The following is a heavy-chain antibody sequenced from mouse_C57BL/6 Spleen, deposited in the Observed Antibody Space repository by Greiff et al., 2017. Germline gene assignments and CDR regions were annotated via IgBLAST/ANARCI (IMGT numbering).Heavy chain of an antibody. CDR2: IWSGGST. Sequence: VKLMESGPGLVQPSQSLSITCPVSGFSLTSYGVHWVRQSPGKGLEWLGVIWSGGSTDYNAAFISRLSISKDNSKSQVFVKMNSLQADDTAIYYCARGGPGGFAYWGQGTLVTVSA. J-gene: IGHJ3*01. CDR1: GFSLTSYG. V-gene: IGHV2-2*01. CDR3: ARGGPGGFAY.